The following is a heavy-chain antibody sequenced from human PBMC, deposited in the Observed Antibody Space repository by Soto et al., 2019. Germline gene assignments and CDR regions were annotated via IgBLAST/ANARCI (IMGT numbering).Heavy chain of an antibody. Sequence: PSETLSLTCTVSGGSISSGGYYWSWIRQHPGKGLEWIGYIYYSGSTYYNPSLKSRVTISVDTSKNQFSLKLSSVTAADTAVYYCARVIHHYYDSSRYYFDYWGQGTLVTVSS. J-gene: IGHJ4*02. CDR3: ARVIHHYYDSSRYYFDY. D-gene: IGHD3-22*01. CDR1: GGSISSGGYY. V-gene: IGHV4-31*03. CDR2: IYYSGST.